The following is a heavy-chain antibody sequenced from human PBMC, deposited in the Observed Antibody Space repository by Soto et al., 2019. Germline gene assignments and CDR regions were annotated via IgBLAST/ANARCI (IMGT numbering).Heavy chain of an antibody. Sequence: SEEVSCKASGYTFTSYPMHWVRQASGQRLEWMGWINTANGNRKYSPTFHGRVTITRDASASTAYMELSRLRSEDTAVYYCVRRHVSATGIDWFDPWGQGTLVTVSS. CDR3: VRRHVSATGIDWFDP. D-gene: IGHD6-13*01. J-gene: IGHJ5*02. CDR2: INTANGNR. V-gene: IGHV1-3*04. CDR1: GYTFTSYP.